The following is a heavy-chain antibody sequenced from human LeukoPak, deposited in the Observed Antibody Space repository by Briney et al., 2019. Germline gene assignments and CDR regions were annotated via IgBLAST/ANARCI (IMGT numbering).Heavy chain of an antibody. D-gene: IGHD2-2*01. CDR1: GYTFTDFY. V-gene: IGHV1-2*06. CDR3: VKDCSSSGCDT. J-gene: IGHJ5*02. CDR2: IKPINGDT. Sequence: ASVKVSCKASGYTFTDFYMNWVRQAPGQGLEWMGRIKPINGDTNYAQRFQGRVTMTRDTSIGTAYMELSRLTSDDTAIYYCVKDCSSSGCDTWGQGTLVTVSS.